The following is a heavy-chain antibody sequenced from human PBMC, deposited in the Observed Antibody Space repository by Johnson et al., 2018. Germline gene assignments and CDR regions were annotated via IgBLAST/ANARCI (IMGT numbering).Heavy chain of an antibody. D-gene: IGHD6-13*01. V-gene: IGHV3-30*18. J-gene: IGHJ1*01. Sequence: VQLVETGGGVVQPGRSLRLSCAASGFTFSAYGIHWVRQAPGKGLEWVAVISYDGSNKYFADSVKGRFTIPRDNSKNTLYLQMNSLRAEDTAVYYCAKDWEIAAGGTGGYFHHWGQGTLVTVAS. CDR3: AKDWEIAAGGTGGYFHH. CDR2: ISYDGSNK. CDR1: GFTFSAYG.